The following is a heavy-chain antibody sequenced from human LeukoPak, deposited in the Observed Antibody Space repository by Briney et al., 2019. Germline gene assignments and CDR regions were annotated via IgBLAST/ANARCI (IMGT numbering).Heavy chain of an antibody. CDR1: GFTFSMYA. J-gene: IGHJ4*02. CDR2: ISGCGGKT. CDR3: ARDLMGSSGYYLYYFDY. Sequence: GGSVRLSCAASGFTFSMYAMTWVRQAPGRGLEWVAGISGCGGKTYYGDSVKGRFTISRDKSKDTLYLQMNSLRAEDTAVYYCARDLMGSSGYYLYYFDYWGQGTLVTVSS. V-gene: IGHV3-23*01. D-gene: IGHD3-22*01.